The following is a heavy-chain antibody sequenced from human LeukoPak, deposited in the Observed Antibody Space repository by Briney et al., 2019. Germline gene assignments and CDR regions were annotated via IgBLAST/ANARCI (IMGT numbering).Heavy chain of an antibody. D-gene: IGHD1-26*01. CDR3: ARDATSEWELLN. V-gene: IGHV1-2*05. CDR1: GYTFTGYY. J-gene: IGHJ4*02. CDR2: INPNSGGT. Sequence: ASVKVSCKASGYTFTGYYRHWGRQAPGQGVEGRGRINPNSGGTNYAQKFQGRVTMTRDTSISKVYMELSRLTSDDTVVYYCARDATSEWELLNWGQGTLVTVSS.